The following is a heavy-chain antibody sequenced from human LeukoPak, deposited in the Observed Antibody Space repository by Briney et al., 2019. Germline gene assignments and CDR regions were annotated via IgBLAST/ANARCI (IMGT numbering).Heavy chain of an antibody. J-gene: IGHJ4*02. D-gene: IGHD6-6*01. CDR3: ARGGYSRSSWPFDS. Sequence: KTGGSLRLSCTTSGFTFSNFGMQWVRQAPGKGLEWVSSISDSANYIYYADSVEGRFTISRDNAKSSLSLQMNNLRPDDTAVYYCARGGYSRSSWPFDSWGQGTLVTVSS. CDR2: ISDSANYI. CDR1: GFTFSNFG. V-gene: IGHV3-21*06.